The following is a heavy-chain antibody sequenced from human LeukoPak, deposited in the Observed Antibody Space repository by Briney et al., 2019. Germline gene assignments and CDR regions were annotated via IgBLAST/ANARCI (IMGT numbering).Heavy chain of an antibody. V-gene: IGHV1-18*01. J-gene: IGHJ4*02. CDR2: ISAYNGNT. CDR3: ARDRQMVTFGGVIVRPHGFYH. D-gene: IGHD3-16*02. CDR1: GYTFTSYG. Sequence: GASVKVSCKASGYTFTSYGISWVRQAPGQGLEWMGWISAYNGNTNYAQKLQGRVTMTTDTSTSTAYMELRSLRSDDTAVYYCARDRQMVTFGGVIVRPHGFYHWGQGTLVTVSS.